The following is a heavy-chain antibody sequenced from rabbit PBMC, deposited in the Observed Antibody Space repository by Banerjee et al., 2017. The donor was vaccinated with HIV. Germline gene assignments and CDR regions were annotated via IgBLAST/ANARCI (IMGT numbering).Heavy chain of an antibody. CDR1: GFSLSSYV. CDR2: INTSSGNT. Sequence: QEQLKETGGGLVQPGGSLTLSCTASGFSLSSYVMNWVRQAPGKGLEWIACINTSSGNTVYASWAKGRFTISKASWTTVTLQMTSLTAADTASYFCARDLAGVIGWNFGLWGPGTLVTVS. J-gene: IGHJ4*01. D-gene: IGHD4-1*01. CDR3: ARDLAGVIGWNFGL. V-gene: IGHV1S45*01.